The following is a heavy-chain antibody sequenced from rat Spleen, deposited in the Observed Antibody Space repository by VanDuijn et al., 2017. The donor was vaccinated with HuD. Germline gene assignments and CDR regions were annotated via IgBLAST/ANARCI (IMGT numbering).Heavy chain of an antibody. J-gene: IGHJ1*01. V-gene: IGHV5-27*01. CDR2: ISTGGGST. D-gene: IGHD1-10*01. CDR1: GFTFSNYY. CDR3: TRLTDYWYFDF. Sequence: EVQLVESGGGLVQPGRSLKLSCAASGFTFSNYYMAWVRQAPTKGLEWVAYISTGGGSTYYRDSVKGRFTISRDNAKSTLYLQMDSLRSEDTATYYCTRLTDYWYFDFWGPGTMVTVSS.